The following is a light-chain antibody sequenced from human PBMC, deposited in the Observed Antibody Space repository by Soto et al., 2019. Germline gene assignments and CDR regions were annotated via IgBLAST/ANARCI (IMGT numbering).Light chain of an antibody. V-gene: IGLV1-44*01. J-gene: IGLJ1*01. CDR1: SSNIGSRT. CDR2: SNS. Sequence: VVTQPPSMSGAPGQRVTISCSGSSSNIGSRTVNWYQHLPGTAPKLLIYSNSQRPSGVPERFSGSKSGTSASLAVSGLQSEDEADYYCAAWDGSLNGYVFGTGTKVTVL. CDR3: AAWDGSLNGYV.